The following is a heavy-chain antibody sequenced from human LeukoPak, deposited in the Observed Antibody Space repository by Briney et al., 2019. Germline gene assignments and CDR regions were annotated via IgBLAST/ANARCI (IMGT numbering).Heavy chain of an antibody. D-gene: IGHD5-18*01. CDR3: AGRWVRGYSLDY. CDR2: IYYSGST. CDR1: GGSISSYY. J-gene: IGHJ4*02. Sequence: SETLSLTCTVSGGSISSYYWSWIRQPPGKGLEWIGYIYYSGSTNYNPSLKSRVTISVDTSKNQFSLKLSSVTAADTAVYYCAGRWVRGYSLDYWGQGTLVTVSS. V-gene: IGHV4-59*01.